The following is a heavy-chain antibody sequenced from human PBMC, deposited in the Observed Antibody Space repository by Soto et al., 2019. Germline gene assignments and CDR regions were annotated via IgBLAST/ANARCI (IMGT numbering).Heavy chain of an antibody. V-gene: IGHV3-30-3*01. CDR3: ARSPVRGVIFYYYGMDV. Sequence: GGSLRLSCAASGFTFSSYAMHWVRQAPGKGLEWVAVISYDGSNKYYADSVKGRFTISRDNSKNTLYLQMNSLRAEDTAVYYCARSPVRGVIFYYYGMDVWGQGTAVTVSS. D-gene: IGHD3-10*01. CDR2: ISYDGSNK. J-gene: IGHJ6*02. CDR1: GFTFSSYA.